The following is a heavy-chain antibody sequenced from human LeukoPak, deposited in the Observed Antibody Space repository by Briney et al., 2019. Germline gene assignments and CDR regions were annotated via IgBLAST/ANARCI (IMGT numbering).Heavy chain of an antibody. CDR1: GGTFSSYA. D-gene: IGHD3-10*01. V-gene: IGHV1-69*13. CDR3: ARADIRVRAIYDY. Sequence: SVKVSCKASGGTFSSYAISWVRQAPGQGLEWMGVIIPIFGTANYAQKFQGRVTITADESTSTAYMELSSLRSEDTAVYYCARADIRVRAIYDYWGQGTLVTVSS. CDR2: IIPIFGTA. J-gene: IGHJ4*02.